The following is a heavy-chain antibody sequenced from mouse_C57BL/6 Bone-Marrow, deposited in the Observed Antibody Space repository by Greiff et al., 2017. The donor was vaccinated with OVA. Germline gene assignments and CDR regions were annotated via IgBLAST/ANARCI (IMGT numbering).Heavy chain of an antibody. CDR3: ARMTTVVNYYAMDY. V-gene: IGHV1-64*01. D-gene: IGHD1-1*01. Sequence: VQLQQPGAGLVKPGASVKLSCTASGYTFTSYWMHWVKQRPGQGLEWIGMIHPNSGSTNYNEKFKSKATLTVDKSSSTDYMQLSSLTSEDSAVYYCARMTTVVNYYAMDYWGQGTSVTVSS. CDR1: GYTFTSYW. J-gene: IGHJ4*01. CDR2: IHPNSGST.